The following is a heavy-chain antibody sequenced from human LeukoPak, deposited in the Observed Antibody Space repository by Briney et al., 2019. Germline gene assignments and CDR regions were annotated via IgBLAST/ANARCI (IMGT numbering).Heavy chain of an antibody. CDR1: GFTFSSYS. J-gene: IGHJ3*02. CDR2: ISSSSSTI. CDR3: ARDGGYSYGGTSAFDI. V-gene: IGHV3-48*01. Sequence: PGGSLRLSCAASGFTFSSYSMNWVRQAPGKGLEWVSYISSSSSTIYYADSVKGRFTISRDNAKNSLYLQMNSLRAEDTAVYYCARDGGYSYGGTSAFDIWGQGTMVTVSS. D-gene: IGHD5-18*01.